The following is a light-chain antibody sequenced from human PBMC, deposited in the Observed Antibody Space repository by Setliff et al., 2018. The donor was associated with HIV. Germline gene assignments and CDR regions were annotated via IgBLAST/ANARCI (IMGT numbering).Light chain of an antibody. CDR3: QSYDKTLSGSI. V-gene: IGLV1-40*01. CDR1: SPNIGAGYD. J-gene: IGLJ2*01. CDR2: GCI. Sequence: QSVLTQPPSVSGAPGQRVTISCTGSSPNIGAGYDVHWYRHLPGTAPRLLIYGCINRPSGVSDRFSGSKSATSVSLTITGLQPDDEGDYYCQSYDKTLSGSIFGGGTKVTVL.